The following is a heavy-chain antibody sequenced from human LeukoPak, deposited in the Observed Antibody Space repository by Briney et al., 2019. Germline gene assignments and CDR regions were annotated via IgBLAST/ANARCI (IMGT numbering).Heavy chain of an antibody. Sequence: GASVKVSCKASGYTFTGYFMHWVRQAPGQGLEWMGWINPNIGGTNYAQKFQGRVTMTRDTSISTAYMELSRLRSDDTAVYYCARAGDYYDSSGYYYSYFDYWGQGTLVTVSS. CDR1: GYTFTGYF. CDR3: ARAGDYYDSSGYYYSYFDY. CDR2: INPNIGGT. V-gene: IGHV1-2*02. D-gene: IGHD3-22*01. J-gene: IGHJ4*02.